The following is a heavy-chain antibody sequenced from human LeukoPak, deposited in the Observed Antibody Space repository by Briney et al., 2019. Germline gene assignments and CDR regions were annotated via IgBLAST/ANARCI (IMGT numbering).Heavy chain of an antibody. CDR1: GGSFSGYY. V-gene: IGHV4-34*01. CDR3: ARLPLDRITMVRAGPNYYMDV. D-gene: IGHD3-10*01. Sequence: SETLSLTCAVYGGSFSGYYWSWIRQPPGKGLEWIGEINHSGSTNYNPSLKSRVTISVDTSKNQFSLKLSSVTAADTAVYYCARLPLDRITMVRAGPNYYMDVWGKGTTVTVSS. J-gene: IGHJ6*03. CDR2: INHSGST.